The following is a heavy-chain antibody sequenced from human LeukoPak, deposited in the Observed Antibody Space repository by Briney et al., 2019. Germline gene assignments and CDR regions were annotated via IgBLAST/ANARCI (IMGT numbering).Heavy chain of an antibody. J-gene: IGHJ4*02. V-gene: IGHV7-4-1*02. D-gene: IGHD3-16*01. CDR3: ARGLEVFWGELTRDY. CDR2: INTNTGNP. CDR1: GYSLSELS. Sequence: ASVKVSCKVSGYSLSELSIHRVRQAPGQGLEWMGWINTNTGNPTYAQGFTGRFVFSLDTSVSTAYLQISSLKAEDTAVYYCARGLEVFWGELTRDYWGQGTLVTVSS.